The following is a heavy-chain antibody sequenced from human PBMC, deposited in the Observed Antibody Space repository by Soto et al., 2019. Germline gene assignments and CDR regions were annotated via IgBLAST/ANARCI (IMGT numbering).Heavy chain of an antibody. CDR1: VFSLSSSGVG. Sequence: QITLKESGPSLLKPTETLTLTCTFSVFSLSSSGVGGAWIRQPPGKPLEWLALIYWDDDKYTIPSLKSRLTITKDTSKNHVVLLITHMDPVDTATYFCIHLLTGGRFYAWGQGTMVTVSS. CDR2: IYWDDDK. D-gene: IGHD3-16*01. CDR3: IHLLTGGRFYA. J-gene: IGHJ5*02. V-gene: IGHV2-5*02.